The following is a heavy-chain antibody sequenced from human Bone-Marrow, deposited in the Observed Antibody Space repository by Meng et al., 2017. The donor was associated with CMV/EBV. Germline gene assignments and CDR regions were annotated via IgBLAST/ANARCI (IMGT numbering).Heavy chain of an antibody. D-gene: IGHD1-26*01. CDR2: ISSDGSDT. CDR3: ARDQTKAGPTTVDF. V-gene: IGHV3-74*01. J-gene: IGHJ4*02. Sequence: GLTFSSYWMHWVRQAPGEGLVWVSRISSDGSDTIYADSVKGRFTISRDNAKSTLYLQMKSLRAEDTAVYYCARDQTKAGPTTVDFWGQGTLVTVSS. CDR1: GLTFSSYW.